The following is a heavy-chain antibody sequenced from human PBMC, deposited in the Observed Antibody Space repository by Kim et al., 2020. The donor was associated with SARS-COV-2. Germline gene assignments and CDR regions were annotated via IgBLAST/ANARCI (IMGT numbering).Heavy chain of an antibody. CDR2: ISNSGRT. CDR1: GGSISGYY. D-gene: IGHD3-10*01. J-gene: IGHJ6*02. V-gene: IGHV4-59*13. Sequence: SETLSLTCIVSGGSISGYYWSWIRQPPGKGLEWIGYISNSGRTDFNPPLKSRGTISVDTSKNQLSLKLSSVTAAGTAVYFCARSYGSGSSDYGMDVWGQGTTVIVSS. CDR3: ARSYGSGSSDYGMDV.